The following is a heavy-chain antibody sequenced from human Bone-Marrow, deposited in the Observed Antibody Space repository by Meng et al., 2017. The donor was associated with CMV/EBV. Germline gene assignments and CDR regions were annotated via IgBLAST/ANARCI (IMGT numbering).Heavy chain of an antibody. J-gene: IGHJ3*02. CDR3: AKIGLPDDAFDI. Sequence: GESLKISCAASGFTVSSNYMSWVRQAPGKGLEWVSVIYSGGSTYYADSVKGRFTISRDNSKNTLYLQMNSLRPEDSAVYYCAKIGLPDDAFDIWGQGTMVTVSS. CDR2: IYSGGST. CDR1: GFTVSSNY. V-gene: IGHV3-53*05. D-gene: IGHD5-18*01.